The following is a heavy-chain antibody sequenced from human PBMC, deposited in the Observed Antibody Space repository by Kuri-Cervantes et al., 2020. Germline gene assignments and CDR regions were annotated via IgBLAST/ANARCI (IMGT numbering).Heavy chain of an antibody. J-gene: IGHJ4*02. CDR2: IYTSGST. D-gene: IGHD4-17*01. CDR3: ARDSHYGDYRV. CDR1: GGSISSGSYY. V-gene: IGHV4-61*02. Sequence: LRLSCTVSGGSISSGSYYWSWIRQPAGKGLEWIGRIYTSGSTNYNPSLKSRVTISVDTSKNQFSPKLSSVTAADTAVYYCARDSHYGDYRVWGQGTLVTVSS.